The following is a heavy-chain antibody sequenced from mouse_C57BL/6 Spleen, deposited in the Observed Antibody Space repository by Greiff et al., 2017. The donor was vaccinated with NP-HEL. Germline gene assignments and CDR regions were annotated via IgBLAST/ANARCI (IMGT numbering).Heavy chain of an antibody. V-gene: IGHV1-7*01. CDR3: ARWGTTVVAYYFDY. CDR1: GYTFTSYC. J-gene: IGHJ2*01. Sequence: VQLQQSGAELAKPGASVKLSCKASGYTFTSYCMHWVKQRPGQGLEWIGYINPSSGYTNYNQKFKDKATLTADKSSSTSYMQLSSLTYEDTAVYYCARWGTTVVAYYFDYWGQGTTLTVSS. CDR2: INPSSGYT. D-gene: IGHD1-1*01.